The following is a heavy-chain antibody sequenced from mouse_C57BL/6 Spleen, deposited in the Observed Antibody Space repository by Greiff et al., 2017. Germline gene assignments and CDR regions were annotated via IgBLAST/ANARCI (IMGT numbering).Heavy chain of an antibody. J-gene: IGHJ4*01. CDR2: ISDGGSYT. D-gene: IGHD4-1*01. V-gene: IGHV5-4*01. CDR3: ARVLGRVYAMDY. CDR1: GFTFSSYA. Sequence: EVHLVESGGGLVKPGGSLKLSCAASGFTFSSYAMSWVRQTPEKRLEWVATISDGGSYTYYPDNVKGRFTISRDNAKNNLYLQMSHLKSEDTAMYYCARVLGRVYAMDYWGQGTSVTVSS.